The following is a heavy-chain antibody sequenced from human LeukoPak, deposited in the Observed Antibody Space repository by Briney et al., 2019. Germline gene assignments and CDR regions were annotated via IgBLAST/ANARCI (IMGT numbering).Heavy chain of an antibody. D-gene: IGHD2-21*02. Sequence: SQTLSLTCTVSGGSISSGSYYGSWIRQPAGKGLEWIGRIYTSGSTNYNPSLKSRVTISVDTSKNQFSLKLSSVTAADTAVYYCARGVTPFDYWGQGTLVTVSS. J-gene: IGHJ4*02. CDR3: ARGVTPFDY. CDR2: IYTSGST. V-gene: IGHV4-61*02. CDR1: GGSISSGSYY.